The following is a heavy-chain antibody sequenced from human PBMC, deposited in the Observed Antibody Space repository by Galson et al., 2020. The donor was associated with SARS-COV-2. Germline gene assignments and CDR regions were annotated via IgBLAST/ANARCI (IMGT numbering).Heavy chain of an antibody. CDR3: ARETWSGYEGGYFDY. Sequence: SETLSLTCTVSGGSITSGGSYWSWVRHHPGKGLEWIGYISYTGSNHYNPSLESRVTISVDTSKNQFSLKLRSVTAADTAVYYCARETWSGYEGGYFDYWGQGALVTVSS. CDR1: GGSITSGGSY. J-gene: IGHJ4*02. CDR2: ISYTGSN. V-gene: IGHV4-31*03. D-gene: IGHD5-12*01.